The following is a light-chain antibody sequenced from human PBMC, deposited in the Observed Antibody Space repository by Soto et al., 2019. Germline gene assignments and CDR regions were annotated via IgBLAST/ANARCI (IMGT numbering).Light chain of an antibody. Sequence: EIVLTQSPATLSLSPGERVTLSCRASHSVNSFLAWYQQRPAQAPRLLIYDASHRAPSVPARFSGSGSGTDFTLAIRFLEPVEVAVYYCQQRSNLMYTFGQGTKLEL. CDR3: QQRSNLMYT. CDR2: DAS. CDR1: HSVNSF. J-gene: IGKJ2*01. V-gene: IGKV3-11*01.